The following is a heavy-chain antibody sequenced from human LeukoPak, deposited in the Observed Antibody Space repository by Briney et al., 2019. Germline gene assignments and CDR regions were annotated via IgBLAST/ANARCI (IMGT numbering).Heavy chain of an antibody. CDR1: GGSISSSNW. CDR3: ARGLASGYPPIPFDY. D-gene: IGHD3-3*01. V-gene: IGHV4-4*02. Sequence: PSETLSLTCAVSGGSISSSNWWSWVRQPPGKGLEWIGEITYDGSTNYNPSLKSRVTISVDTSKIQFSLNLSSVTAADTAIYYCARGLASGYPPIPFDYWGQGTQVTVSS. J-gene: IGHJ4*02. CDR2: ITYDGST.